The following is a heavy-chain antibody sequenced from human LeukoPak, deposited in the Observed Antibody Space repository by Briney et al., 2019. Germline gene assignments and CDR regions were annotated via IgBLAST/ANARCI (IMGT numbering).Heavy chain of an antibody. J-gene: IGHJ5*02. CDR3: AREKRVAGSRGGFDP. CDR1: GYTFTGYY. Sequence: RASVKVSCKASGYTFTGYYIHWVRQAPGQGLEWMGWINPNSGGTNFAQKFQGRVTMTRDTSISTAYMELSRLRSDDTAVYYCAREKRVAGSRGGFDPWGQGTLVTVST. D-gene: IGHD6-19*01. CDR2: INPNSGGT. V-gene: IGHV1-2*02.